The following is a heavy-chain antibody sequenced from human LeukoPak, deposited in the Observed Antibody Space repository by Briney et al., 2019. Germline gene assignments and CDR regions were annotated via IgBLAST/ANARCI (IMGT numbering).Heavy chain of an antibody. CDR1: GYTFTGYY. CDR2: INPNSGGT. J-gene: IGHJ5*02. V-gene: IGHV1-2*02. D-gene: IGHD3-22*01. Sequence: ASVKVSRKASGYTFTGYYMHWVRQAPGQGLEWMGWINPNSGGTNYAQKFQGRVTMTRDTSISTAYMELSRLRSDDTAVYYCARGPRVETYYYDSSGYSFDPWGQGTLVTVSS. CDR3: ARGPRVETYYYDSSGYSFDP.